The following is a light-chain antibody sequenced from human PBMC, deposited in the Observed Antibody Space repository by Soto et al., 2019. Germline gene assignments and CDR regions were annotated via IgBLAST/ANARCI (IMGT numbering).Light chain of an antibody. CDR1: SSDVGGYNY. J-gene: IGLJ1*01. CDR2: DVS. V-gene: IGLV2-14*03. CDR3: SSYACSSTYV. Sequence: QSALTQPASASGSPGQSITISCTGTSSDVGGYNYVSWYQQHPGKAPKLMIYDVSNRPSGVSNRFSGSKSGYTASLTVSGLQAEDEADYYCSSYACSSTYVFGTGTKLTVL.